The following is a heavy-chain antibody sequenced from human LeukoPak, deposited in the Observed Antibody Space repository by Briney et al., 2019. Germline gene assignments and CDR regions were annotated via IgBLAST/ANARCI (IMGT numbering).Heavy chain of an antibody. CDR3: ARPMGSGWASFDS. CDR2: ISAYNGNT. CDR1: GYTFTSYG. J-gene: IGHJ4*02. Sequence: ASVKVSCKASGYTFTSYGVSWVRQATGQGLEWMGWISAYNGNTNYAQKLQGRVTMTTDTSTSTAYMELSSLRSEDTAVYYCARPMGSGWASFDSWGQGTLVTVFS. D-gene: IGHD6-19*01. V-gene: IGHV1-18*01.